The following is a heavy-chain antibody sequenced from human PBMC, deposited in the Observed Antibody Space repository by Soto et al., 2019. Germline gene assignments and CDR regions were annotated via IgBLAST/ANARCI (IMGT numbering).Heavy chain of an antibody. CDR3: ASSGYYLAFDY. V-gene: IGHV3-15*01. CDR2: IKSKTDGGAT. CDR1: GLTFSNAW. Sequence: EVQLVESGGGLVKPGGSLRLSCAASGLTFSNAWMSWVRQVPGKGLEWVGRIKSKTDGGATDYAAPVKGRFTISRDNAKNSLYLQMNSLRAEDTAVYYCASSGYYLAFDYWGQGTLVTVSS. J-gene: IGHJ4*02. D-gene: IGHD3-22*01.